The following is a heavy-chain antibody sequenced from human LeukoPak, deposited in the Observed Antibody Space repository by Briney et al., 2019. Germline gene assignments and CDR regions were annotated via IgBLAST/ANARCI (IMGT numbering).Heavy chain of an antibody. J-gene: IGHJ4*02. CDR2: INWNGGST. Sequence: PGGSLRLSRAASGFTFDDYGMSWVRQAPGKGLEWVSGINWNGGSTGYADSVKGRFTISRGNAKNSLYLQMNSLRAEDTALYYCARDISSSRGDFDYWGQGTLVTVSS. CDR3: ARDISSSRGDFDY. D-gene: IGHD6-6*01. V-gene: IGHV3-20*04. CDR1: GFTFDDYG.